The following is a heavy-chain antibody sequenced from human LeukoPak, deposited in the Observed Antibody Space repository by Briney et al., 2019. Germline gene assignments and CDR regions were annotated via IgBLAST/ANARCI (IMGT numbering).Heavy chain of an antibody. CDR1: GFTFSSYS. V-gene: IGHV3-21*01. D-gene: IGHD3-22*01. CDR2: ISSSSSYI. Sequence: GGSLRLPCAASGFTFSSYSMNWVRQAPGKGLEWVSSISSSSSYIYYADSVKGRFTISRDNAKNSLYLQMNSLRAEDTAVYYCAREPEITMIVVAPEDAFDIWGQGTMVTVSS. CDR3: AREPEITMIVVAPEDAFDI. J-gene: IGHJ3*02.